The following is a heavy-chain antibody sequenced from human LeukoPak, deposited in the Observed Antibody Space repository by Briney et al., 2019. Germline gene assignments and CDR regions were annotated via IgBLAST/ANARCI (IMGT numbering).Heavy chain of an antibody. V-gene: IGHV3-30*02. J-gene: IGHJ4*02. D-gene: IGHD6-6*01. CDR2: IRYDGSNK. CDR1: GFTFSSYG. Sequence: PGRSLRLSCAASGFTFSSYGMHWVRQAPGKGLEWVAFIRYDGSNKDYADSVKGRFTISRDNSKSTLYLQMNNLRAEDTAVYYCVKVGLVAARPNNFDYWGQGTLVTVSS. CDR3: VKVGLVAARPNNFDY.